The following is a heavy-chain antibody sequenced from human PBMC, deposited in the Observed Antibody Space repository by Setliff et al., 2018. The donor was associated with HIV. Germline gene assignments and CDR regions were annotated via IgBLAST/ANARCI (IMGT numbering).Heavy chain of an antibody. CDR3: ARSSQQLVGGLDY. V-gene: IGHV4-4*07. Sequence: PSETLSLTCTVSGGSFSSYHWSWIRHPAGKGLEWIGHIFASGSTKYNPSLESRVTMSVDTSRTQFSLKLRSVTAADTAVYYCARSSQQLVGGLDYWGQGTLVTVSS. CDR2: IFASGST. J-gene: IGHJ4*02. D-gene: IGHD6-13*01. CDR1: GGSFSSYH.